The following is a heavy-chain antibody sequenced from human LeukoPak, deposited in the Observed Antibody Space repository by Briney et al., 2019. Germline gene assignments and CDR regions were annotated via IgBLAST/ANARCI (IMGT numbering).Heavy chain of an antibody. J-gene: IGHJ4*02. D-gene: IGHD3-22*01. CDR1: GGSISSYY. Sequence: SETLSLTCTVSGGSISSYYWSWIRQPPGKGLEWIGYIYYSGSTNYNPSLKSRVTISVDTSKSQFSLKLSSVTAADTAVYYCARHAYYDSSGYSFDYWGQGTLVTVSS. CDR3: ARHAYYDSSGYSFDY. CDR2: IYYSGST. V-gene: IGHV4-59*08.